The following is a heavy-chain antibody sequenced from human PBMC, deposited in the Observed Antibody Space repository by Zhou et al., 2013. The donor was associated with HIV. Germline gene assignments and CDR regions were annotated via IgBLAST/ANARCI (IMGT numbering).Heavy chain of an antibody. CDR2: IIPIFGTA. V-gene: IGHV1-69*12. J-gene: IGHJ6*03. Sequence: QVQLVQSGAEVKKPGSSVKVSCKASGGTFSSYAISWVRQAPGQGLEWMGGIIPIFGTANYAQKFQGRVTITADESTSTAYMELSSLRSEDTAVYYCARAALGYCSSTSCYTLEYYYYYMDVWGKGTTVTVSS. D-gene: IGHD2-2*02. CDR3: ARAALGYCSSTSCYTLEYYYYYMDV. CDR1: GGTFSSYA.